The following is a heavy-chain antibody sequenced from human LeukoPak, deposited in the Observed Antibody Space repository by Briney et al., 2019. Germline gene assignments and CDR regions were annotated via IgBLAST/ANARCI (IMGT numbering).Heavy chain of an antibody. CDR2: IYPYDSDT. Sequence: GESLKISCKGSGYSFTNYWIAWVRQMPGKGLEWMVIIYPYDSDTRYSPSFQGQVTISVDKYISTAYLQWSSLKAWDTAMYYCARIWLRAFDIWGQGTMVTVSS. CDR3: ARIWLRAFDI. D-gene: IGHD3-16*01. V-gene: IGHV5-51*01. CDR1: GYSFTNYW. J-gene: IGHJ3*02.